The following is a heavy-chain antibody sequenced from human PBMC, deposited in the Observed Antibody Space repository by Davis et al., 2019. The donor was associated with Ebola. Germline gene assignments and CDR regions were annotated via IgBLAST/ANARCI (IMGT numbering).Heavy chain of an antibody. CDR3: ARGATGYYYYYGMDV. D-gene: IGHD1-14*01. Sequence: AASVKVSCKASGYTFTGYYMHWVRQAPGQGLEWMGIINPSGGSTSYAQKFQGRVTMTTDTSTSTVYMELSSLRSEDTAVYYCARGATGYYYYYGMDVWGQGTTVTVSS. J-gene: IGHJ6*02. CDR2: INPSGGST. CDR1: GYTFTGYY. V-gene: IGHV1-46*01.